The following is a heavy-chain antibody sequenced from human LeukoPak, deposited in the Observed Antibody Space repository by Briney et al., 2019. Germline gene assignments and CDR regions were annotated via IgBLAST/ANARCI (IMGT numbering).Heavy chain of an antibody. D-gene: IGHD3-10*01. V-gene: IGHV4-4*07. CDR1: GDSISGYY. CDR2: IYTSGYT. J-gene: IGHJ4*02. CDR3: ARVRIVTGRYFDS. Sequence: TPSETLSLTCNVSGDSISGYYWGWLRQPGGKALEWIGRIYTSGYTDYNPSLESRLTMTIDTSKSQFSLKLRSVTAADTAVYYCARVRIVTGRYFDSWGLGALVTVSS.